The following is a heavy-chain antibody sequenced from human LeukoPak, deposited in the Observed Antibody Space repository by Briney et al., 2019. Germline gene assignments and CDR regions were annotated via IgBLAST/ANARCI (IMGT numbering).Heavy chain of an antibody. Sequence: GGSLRLSCTASGFTFSTLAMSWVRQAPGKGLEWVSSISSRGDDTSYADSVKGRFTISRDNAKNSLYLQMNSLRAEDTAVYYCARASGSSWARYYYYYMDVWGKGTTVTVSS. CDR3: ARASGSSWARYYYYYMDV. D-gene: IGHD6-13*01. CDR2: ISSRGDDT. J-gene: IGHJ6*03. CDR1: GFTFSTLA. V-gene: IGHV3-21*01.